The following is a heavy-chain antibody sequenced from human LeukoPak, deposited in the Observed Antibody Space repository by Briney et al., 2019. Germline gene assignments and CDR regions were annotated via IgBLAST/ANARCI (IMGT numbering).Heavy chain of an antibody. CDR2: INHSGST. D-gene: IGHD3-22*01. J-gene: IGHJ4*02. Sequence: SETLSLTCAVYGGSFSGYYWSWIRQPPGKGLEWIGEINHSGSTNYNPSLKSRVTISVDTSKNQFSLKLSSVTAADTAVYYCARWREEHDSSGYPWYLDYWGQGTLVTVSS. CDR3: ARWREEHDSSGYPWYLDY. V-gene: IGHV4-34*01. CDR1: GGSFSGYY.